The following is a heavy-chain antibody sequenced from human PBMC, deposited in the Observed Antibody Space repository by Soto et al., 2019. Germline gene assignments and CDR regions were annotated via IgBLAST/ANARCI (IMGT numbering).Heavy chain of an antibody. CDR1: GFTFDEHS. CDR3: VKSLIPLGESQSSFFDY. V-gene: IGHV3-30-3*02. Sequence: QVQLEESGGGVVQPGGSLRLSCAASGFTFDEHSMHWVRQAPGKGLEWVAAIGYDAIYKFYADSVEGQFTISRDNSKNTLYLQMNSLRNEDTAVYYCVKSLIPLGESQSSFFDYWGQGTLVSVSS. J-gene: IGHJ4*02. D-gene: IGHD3-16*01. CDR2: IGYDAIYK.